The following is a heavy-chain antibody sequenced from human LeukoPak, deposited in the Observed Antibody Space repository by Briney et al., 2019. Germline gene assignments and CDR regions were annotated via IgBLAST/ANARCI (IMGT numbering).Heavy chain of an antibody. J-gene: IGHJ6*03. D-gene: IGHD3-10*01. CDR2: ISAYNGNT. CDR3: ARRAITMVRGRRYYYMDV. V-gene: IGHV1-18*01. CDR1: GYTFTSYG. Sequence: ASVKVSCKASGYTFTSYGISWVRQAPGQGLEWMGWISAYNGNTNYAQKLQGRVTMTRNTSISTAYMELSSLRSEDTAVYYCARRAITMVRGRRYYYMDVWGKGTTVTISS.